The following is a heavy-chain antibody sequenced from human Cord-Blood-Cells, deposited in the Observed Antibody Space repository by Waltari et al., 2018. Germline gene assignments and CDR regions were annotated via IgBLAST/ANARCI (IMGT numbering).Heavy chain of an antibody. V-gene: IGHV1-69*01. CDR2: IIPIFGTA. J-gene: IGHJ4*02. D-gene: IGHD4-17*01. CDR1: GGTFSSYA. CDR3: ARREQYGDYANGFDY. Sequence: QVQLVQSGAEVKKPGSSVKVSCKASGGTFSSYAISWVRQAPGQGLEWMGGIIPIFGTANYAQKFQGRVTITADESTSTAYMELSSLSSEDTAVYYCARREQYGDYANGFDYWGQGTLVTVSS.